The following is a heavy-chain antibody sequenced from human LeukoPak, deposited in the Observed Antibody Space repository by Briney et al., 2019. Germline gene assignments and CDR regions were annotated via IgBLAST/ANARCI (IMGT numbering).Heavy chain of an antibody. Sequence: SETLSLTCTVSGGSISSYYWSWIRQPPGKGLEWIGYIYYSGSTNYNPSLKSRVTISVDTSKNQFSLKLSSVTAADTAVYYCARDRGRGSYYYGLDVWGQGTTVTVSS. J-gene: IGHJ6*02. CDR1: GGSISSYY. D-gene: IGHD3-10*01. CDR2: IYYSGST. V-gene: IGHV4-59*01. CDR3: ARDRGRGSYYYGLDV.